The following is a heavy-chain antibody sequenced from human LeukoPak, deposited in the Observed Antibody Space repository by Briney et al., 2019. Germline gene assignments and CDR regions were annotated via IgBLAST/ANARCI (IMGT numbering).Heavy chain of an antibody. CDR3: ARAPYFDWLVFDY. V-gene: IGHV1-18*01. CDR1: GGTFSSYA. D-gene: IGHD3-9*01. J-gene: IGHJ4*02. Sequence: ASVKVSCKASGGTFSSYAISWVRQAPGQGLEWMGWISAYNGNTNYAQKLQGRVTMTTDTSTSTAYMELRSLRSDDTAVYYCARAPYFDWLVFDYWGQGTLVTVSS. CDR2: ISAYNGNT.